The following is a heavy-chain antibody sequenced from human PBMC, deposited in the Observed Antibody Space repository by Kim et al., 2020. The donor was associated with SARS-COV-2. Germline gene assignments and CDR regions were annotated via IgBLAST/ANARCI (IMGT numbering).Heavy chain of an antibody. J-gene: IGHJ6*02. D-gene: IGHD6-6*01. V-gene: IGHV3-30*18. CDR3: AKDFRKYSSSDDYGMDV. CDR1: GFTFSSYG. CDR2: ISYDGSNK. Sequence: GGSLRLSCAASGFTFSSYGMHWVRQAPGKGLEWVAVISYDGSNKYYADSVKGRFTISRDNSKNTLYLQMNSLRAEDTAVYYCAKDFRKYSSSDDYGMDVWGQGTTVTVSS.